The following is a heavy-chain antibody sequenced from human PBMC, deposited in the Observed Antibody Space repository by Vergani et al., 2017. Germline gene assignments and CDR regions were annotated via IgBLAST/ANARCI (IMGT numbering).Heavy chain of an antibody. CDR1: GGSISSGHYY. J-gene: IGHJ3*02. CDR3: ARETCSSTSCLYLGVAFDI. D-gene: IGHD2-2*01. CDR2: IYYSGST. Sequence: QVQLQESGPGLVKPSQTLSLTCTVSGGSISSGHYYWSWIRRPPGKGLEWIGHIYYSGSTYYKSSLKSRVTISVDTSNNQFSLKLSSVTAADTAVYYCARETCSSTSCLYLGVAFDIWGQGTMVTVFS. V-gene: IGHV4-30-4*01.